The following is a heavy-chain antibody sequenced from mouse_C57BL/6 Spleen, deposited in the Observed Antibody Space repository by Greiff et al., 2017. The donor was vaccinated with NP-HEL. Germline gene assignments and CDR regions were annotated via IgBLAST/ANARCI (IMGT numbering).Heavy chain of an antibody. CDR1: GFTFSSYA. CDR3: ARWSLLGRGYFDY. CDR2: ISDGGSYT. V-gene: IGHV5-4*03. J-gene: IGHJ2*01. Sequence: DVMLVESGGGLVKPGGSLKLSCAASGFTFSSYAMSWVRQTPEKRLEWVATISDGGSYTYYPDNVKGRFTISRDNAKNNLYLQMSHLKSEDTAMYYCARWSLLGRGYFDYWGQGTTLTVSS. D-gene: IGHD4-1*01.